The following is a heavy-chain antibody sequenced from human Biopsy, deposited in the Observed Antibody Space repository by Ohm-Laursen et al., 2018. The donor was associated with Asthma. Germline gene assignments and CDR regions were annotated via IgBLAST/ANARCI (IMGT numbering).Heavy chain of an antibody. V-gene: IGHV1-69*13. CDR3: ARKAGSCISRTCYSLDF. CDR1: GGTFNTYV. Sequence: SVTVSCKSLGGTFNTYVIGWVRQAPGQGLELMGGINSVFGTTTYPQKFQDRVTITADDSTSTVYMELSSLRSEDTAVYYCARKAGSCISRTCYSLDFWGQGTLVTVSS. J-gene: IGHJ4*02. CDR2: INSVFGTT. D-gene: IGHD2-2*01.